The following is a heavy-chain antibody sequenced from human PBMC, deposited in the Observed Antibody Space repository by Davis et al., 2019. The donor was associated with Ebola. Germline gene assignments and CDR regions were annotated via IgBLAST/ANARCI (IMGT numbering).Heavy chain of an antibody. CDR2: ISHAGRKE. D-gene: IGHD1-14*01. CDR1: GISFTSYA. J-gene: IGHJ5*02. CDR3: SKDGGNQVTTHNWFDT. V-gene: IGHV3-30*14. Sequence: PGGSLRLSCAASGISFTSYAMHCVRQGPGKGPAWVALISHAGRKEYYADSVKGLFTISRDNSKDTLYLQMNSLRAEDTSVYYCSKDGGNQVTTHNWFDTWGRRTLVTVSS.